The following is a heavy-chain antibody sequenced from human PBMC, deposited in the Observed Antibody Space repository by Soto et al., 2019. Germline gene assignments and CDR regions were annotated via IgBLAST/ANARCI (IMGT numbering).Heavy chain of an antibody. V-gene: IGHV4-30-2*01. CDR2: IYHSGST. CDR1: GCSISSGGYS. CDR3: ASTTTGSSGSEGFDY. D-gene: IGHD2-15*01. Sequence: PXETLYLTCSVAGCSISSGGYSWSWIRQPPGKGLEWIGYIYHSGSTYYNPSLKSRVTISVDRSKNQFSLKLSSVTAADTAVYYCASTTTGSSGSEGFDYWGQGTLVTVSS. J-gene: IGHJ4*02.